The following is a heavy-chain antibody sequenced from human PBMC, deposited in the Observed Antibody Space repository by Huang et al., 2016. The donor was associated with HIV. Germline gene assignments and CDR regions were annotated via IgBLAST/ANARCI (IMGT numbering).Heavy chain of an antibody. CDR2: IKQDGSGT. J-gene: IGHJ5*02. V-gene: IGHV3-7*01. CDR1: GFTFSNYW. Sequence: EVQLVESGGGLVQPGGSLRLSCAASGFTFSNYWMSWVRQAPVKGLEWVANIKQDGSGTYYVDSVKGRFTISRDNAKNSLYLQMNSLRAEDTAVYYCASQPGPWGQGTLVTVSS. CDR3: ASQPGP.